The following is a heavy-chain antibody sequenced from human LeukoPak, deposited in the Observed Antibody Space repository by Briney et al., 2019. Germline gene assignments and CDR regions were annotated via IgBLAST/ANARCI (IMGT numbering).Heavy chain of an antibody. CDR1: GGSISSYY. J-gene: IGHJ4*02. Sequence: PSETLSLTCTVSGGSISSYYWSWIRQPPGKGLEWIGYIYYSGSTNYNPSLKSRVTISVDTSKNQFSLKLSSVTAADTAVYYCARVGRDGYRDALIFDYWGQGTLVTVSS. D-gene: IGHD5-24*01. CDR2: IYYSGST. V-gene: IGHV4-59*01. CDR3: ARVGRDGYRDALIFDY.